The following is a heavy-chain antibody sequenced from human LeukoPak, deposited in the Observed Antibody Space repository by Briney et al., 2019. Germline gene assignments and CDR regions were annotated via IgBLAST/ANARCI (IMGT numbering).Heavy chain of an antibody. CDR2: INHSGST. CDR1: GGSFSGYY. CDR3: ARASGYDFWSGYPHPNWFDP. D-gene: IGHD3-3*01. Sequence: SETLSLTCAVYGGSFSGYYWSWIRQPPGKGLEWIGEINHSGSTNYNPSLKSRVTISVDRSKNQFSLKLSSVTAADTAVYYCARASGYDFWSGYPHPNWFDPWGQGTLVTVSS. V-gene: IGHV4-34*01. J-gene: IGHJ5*02.